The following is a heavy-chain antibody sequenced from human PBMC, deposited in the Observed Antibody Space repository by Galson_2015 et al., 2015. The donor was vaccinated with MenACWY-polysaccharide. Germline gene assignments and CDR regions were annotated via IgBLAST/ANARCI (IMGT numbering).Heavy chain of an antibody. CDR3: VRGGRAVSNINWFDP. Sequence: TLSLTCTVSGDSITSGPYFWSWIRQHPGEGLEWIASISYDGGTYYNPSLNSRVTISIDTPKNQFSLKLNSVTAADTAVYYRVRGGRAVSNINWFDPWGQGTLVTVSS. J-gene: IGHJ5*02. CDR2: ISYDGGT. CDR1: GDSITSGPYF. V-gene: IGHV4-31*03. D-gene: IGHD3-16*01.